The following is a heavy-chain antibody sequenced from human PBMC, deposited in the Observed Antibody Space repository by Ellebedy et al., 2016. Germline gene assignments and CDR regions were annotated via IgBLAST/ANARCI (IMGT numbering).Heavy chain of an antibody. J-gene: IGHJ5*02. CDR1: GDFLTSDSYY. V-gene: IGHV4-39*02. CDR3: ARGKTGVDWFDL. Sequence: SETLPLTXTVSGDFLTSDSYYWTWIRQPPGKGLEWIGAITYNGDTYYNPSLKSRVTISADTSKNHFSLNLNFVTAADTAVFYCARGKTGVDWFDLWGQGILVTVSS. CDR2: ITYNGDT.